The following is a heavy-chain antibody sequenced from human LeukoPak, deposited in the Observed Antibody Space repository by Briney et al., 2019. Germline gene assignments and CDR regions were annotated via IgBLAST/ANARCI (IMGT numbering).Heavy chain of an antibody. CDR2: INHSGST. D-gene: IGHD2-2*01. CDR1: GGSFSGYY. Sequence: SETLSLTCAVYGGSFSGYYWSWIRQPPGKGLEWIGEINHSGSTNYNPSLKSRVTISVDTSKNQFSLKLSSVTAADTAVYYCARFLSFAYNRFDPWGQGTLVTVSS. J-gene: IGHJ5*02. V-gene: IGHV4-34*01. CDR3: ARFLSFAYNRFDP.